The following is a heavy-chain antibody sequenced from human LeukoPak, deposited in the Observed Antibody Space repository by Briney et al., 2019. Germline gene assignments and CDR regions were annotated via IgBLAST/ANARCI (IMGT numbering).Heavy chain of an antibody. CDR3: ARFDSSGYYFYY. J-gene: IGHJ4*02. V-gene: IGHV3-30*02. CDR2: IRYDGSNK. D-gene: IGHD3-22*01. Sequence: GGSLSLSCAASGFTFSNYDMHWVRQAPGKGLAWVSSIRYDGSNKYYADSVKGRFTISRDKAKNPLYLQMDSLRAEDTAVYFCARFDSSGYYFYYWGLGTLATVSS. CDR1: GFTFSNYD.